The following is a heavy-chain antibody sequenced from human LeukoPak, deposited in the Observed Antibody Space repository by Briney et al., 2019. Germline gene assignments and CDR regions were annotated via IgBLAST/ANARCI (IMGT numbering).Heavy chain of an antibody. Sequence: GASVKVSCKASGYTFTSYGISWVRQAPGQGLEWMGWISAYNGNTNYAQKLQGRVTMTTDTSTSTAYMELRSLRSDDTAVYYCAREVVGQWLVGGPYDARLVYFDYWGQGTLVTVSS. CDR2: ISAYNGNT. V-gene: IGHV1-18*01. J-gene: IGHJ4*02. CDR1: GYTFTSYG. CDR3: AREVVGQWLVGGPYDARLVYFDY. D-gene: IGHD6-19*01.